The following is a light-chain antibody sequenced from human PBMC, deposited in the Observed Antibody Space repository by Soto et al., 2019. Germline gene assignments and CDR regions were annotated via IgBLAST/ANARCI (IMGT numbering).Light chain of an antibody. V-gene: IGKV1-13*02. CDR3: HQFNGYPLT. Sequence: AIQLTQSPSSLSASVGDRVTITCRASQGISSALAWYQQKPGRAPRLLISVASSLESGVPSRFSGSGSGTEFTLTISSLQPEDFATYYCHQFNGYPLTFGGGTKVEIK. J-gene: IGKJ4*01. CDR1: QGISSA. CDR2: VAS.